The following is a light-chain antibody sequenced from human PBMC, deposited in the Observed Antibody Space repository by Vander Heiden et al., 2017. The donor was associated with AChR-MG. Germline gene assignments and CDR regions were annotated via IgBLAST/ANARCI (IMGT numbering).Light chain of an antibody. CDR3: RQCTHSVT. CDR2: KVS. J-gene: IGKJ5*01. V-gene: IGKV2-30*01. Sequence: TYLNWFQQRPGQSPRRLIYKVSNRDSGVPDRFSGSGSGTDFTLRISRGEAEDVGVYYCRQCTHSVTFGPGTLLEIK. CDR1: TY.